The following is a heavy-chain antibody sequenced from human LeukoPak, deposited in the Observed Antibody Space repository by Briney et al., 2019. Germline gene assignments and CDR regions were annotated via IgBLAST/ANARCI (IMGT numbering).Heavy chain of an antibody. CDR1: GFTFSSYA. Sequence: GGSLRLSCAASGFTFSSYAMHWVRQAPGKGLEWVAVISYDGSNKYYADSVKGRFTISRDNSKNTLYLQINSLRAEDTAVYYCARTPNYSAAFDIWGQGTMVTVSS. CDR3: ARTPNYSAAFDI. J-gene: IGHJ3*02. V-gene: IGHV3-30-3*01. CDR2: ISYDGSNK. D-gene: IGHD1-7*01.